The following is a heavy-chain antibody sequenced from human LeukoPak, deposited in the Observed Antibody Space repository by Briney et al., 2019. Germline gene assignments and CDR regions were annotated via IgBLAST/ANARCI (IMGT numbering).Heavy chain of an antibody. CDR3: AKFVPGGYDAFDI. D-gene: IGHD3-10*02. J-gene: IGHJ3*02. Sequence: PGGSLRLSCAASGFTFSSYSMNWVRRAPGKGLEWVSSISSSSNYIYYADSVKGRFTISRDNSKNTLYLQMNSLRAEDTAVYYCAKFVPGGYDAFDIWGQGTMVTVSS. V-gene: IGHV3-21*04. CDR1: GFTFSSYS. CDR2: ISSSSNYI.